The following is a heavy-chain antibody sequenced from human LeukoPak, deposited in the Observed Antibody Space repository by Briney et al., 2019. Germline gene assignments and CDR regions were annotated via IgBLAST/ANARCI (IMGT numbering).Heavy chain of an antibody. CDR2: IKQDGSEK. J-gene: IGHJ4*02. V-gene: IGHV3-7*04. D-gene: IGHD5-24*01. CDR1: GFTLSSYW. Sequence: GGSLRLSCTASGFTLSSYWMNWVRQARVKGREWVANIKQDGSEKYYVDSVKGRFTISRDNAKKSLYLQMNSLRAEDTAVYYCARETEMANLDYWGQGTLVTVSS. CDR3: ARETEMANLDY.